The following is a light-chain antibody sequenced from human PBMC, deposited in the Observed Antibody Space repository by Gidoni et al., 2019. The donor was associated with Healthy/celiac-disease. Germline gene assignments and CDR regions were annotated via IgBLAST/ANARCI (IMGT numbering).Light chain of an antibody. CDR1: SSDVGGYNY. CDR3: CSYAGSSTFWV. CDR2: DVS. V-gene: IGLV2-11*01. Sequence: QSALTQPRSVSGSPGQSVTISCTGTSSDVGGYNYVSWYQQHPGKAPKLMIYDVSKRPSGVPDRFSGSKSGNTASLPSSGLQAEDEADYYCCSYAGSSTFWVFGGGTKLTVL. J-gene: IGLJ3*02.